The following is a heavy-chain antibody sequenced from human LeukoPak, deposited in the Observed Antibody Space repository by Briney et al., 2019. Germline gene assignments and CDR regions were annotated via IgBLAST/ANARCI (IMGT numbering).Heavy chain of an antibody. CDR3: ARRLCRGTACYYFDY. CDR2: IYYSGST. D-gene: IGHD2-2*01. J-gene: IGHJ4*02. CDR1: GGSISSYY. Sequence: ETLSLTCTVSGGSISSYYWSWIRQPPGKGLEWIGYIYYSGSTNYNPSLKSRVTISVDTSKNQFSLKLSSVTAADTAVYYCARRLCRGTACYYFDYWGQGTLVTVSS. V-gene: IGHV4-59*08.